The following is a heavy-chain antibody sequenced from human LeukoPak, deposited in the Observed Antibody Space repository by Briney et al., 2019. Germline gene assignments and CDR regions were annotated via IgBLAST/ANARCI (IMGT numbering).Heavy chain of an antibody. CDR2: ISGSGGST. Sequence: GGSLRLSCAASGFIFSTYVMSWVRQAPGKGLEWVSAISGSGGSTYYADSVKGRFTISRDNSKNTLYLQMNSLRAEDTAVYYCAKDISGSYYKGYDAFDIWGQGTMVTVSS. D-gene: IGHD1-26*01. V-gene: IGHV3-23*01. CDR3: AKDISGSYYKGYDAFDI. CDR1: GFIFSTYV. J-gene: IGHJ3*02.